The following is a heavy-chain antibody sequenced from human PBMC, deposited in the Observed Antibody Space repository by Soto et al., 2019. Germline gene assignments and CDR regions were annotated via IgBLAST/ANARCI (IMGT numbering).Heavy chain of an antibody. Sequence: PSETLSLTCPISGGSISGFYWGWIRQPPGKGLEWIGNIYYSGSANYDPSLRSRVTISLNTSKNQFSLNLNSVTAADTAIYYCARWTYCGGDCYWLDFWGQGTLVTVS. D-gene: IGHD2-21*02. CDR1: GGSISGFY. V-gene: IGHV4-59*01. J-gene: IGHJ4*02. CDR2: IYYSGSA. CDR3: ARWTYCGGDCYWLDF.